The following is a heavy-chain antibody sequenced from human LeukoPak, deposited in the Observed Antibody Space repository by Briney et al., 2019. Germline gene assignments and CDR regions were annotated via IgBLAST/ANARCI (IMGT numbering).Heavy chain of an antibody. D-gene: IGHD6-19*01. CDR3: AKTGAVAGIIHFDY. J-gene: IGHJ4*02. CDR1: GFTFSSYA. Sequence: PGGSLRLSCAASGFTFSSYAMSWVRQAPGKGLEWVSAISGSGGSTYYADSVKGRFTISRDNSKNTLYLQMNSLRAEDTAVYYYAKTGAVAGIIHFDYWGQGTLVTVYS. CDR2: ISGSGGST. V-gene: IGHV3-23*01.